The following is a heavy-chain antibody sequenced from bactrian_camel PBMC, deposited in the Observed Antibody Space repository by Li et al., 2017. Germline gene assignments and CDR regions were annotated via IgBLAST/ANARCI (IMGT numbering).Heavy chain of an antibody. V-gene: IGHV3S53*01. CDR3: AARGPYCYTKLSVRDFTY. CDR2: ITTGGSST. CDR1: ADALMY. J-gene: IGHJ6*01. D-gene: IGHD2*01. Sequence: QVQLVESGGGSVQTGGSLRLSCSASADALMYMAWFRQAPGQKREAVAAITTGGSSTMYHDSVKGRFTISRESGKNTVHLQMNSLKPEDTAMYYCAARGPYCYTKLSVRDFTYWGQGTQVTVS.